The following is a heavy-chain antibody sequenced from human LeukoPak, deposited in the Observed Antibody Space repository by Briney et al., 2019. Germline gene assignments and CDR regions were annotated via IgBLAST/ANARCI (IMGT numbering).Heavy chain of an antibody. CDR3: ARILYGFYFDY. CDR1: GFTVSSNY. D-gene: IGHD2/OR15-2a*01. CDR2: LYSGGNT. V-gene: IGHV3-66*01. J-gene: IGHJ4*02. Sequence: GGSLRLSCAASGFTVSSNYMSWVRQAPGKGLEWVSVLYSGGNTYYADSVKGRFTISRANSKNTLFLQMNSLRDEDTAVYYCARILYGFYFDYWGQGTLVTVSS.